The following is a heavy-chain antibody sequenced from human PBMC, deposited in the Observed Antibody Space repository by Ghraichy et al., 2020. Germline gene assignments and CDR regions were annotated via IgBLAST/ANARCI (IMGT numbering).Heavy chain of an antibody. CDR3: ARGPTDCTGGSCYFPFDY. CDR1: GGSFSGYY. Sequence: SETLSLTCAVYGGSFSGYYWSWIRQPPGKGLEWIGEINHTGSTNYNPSLKSRVTISVDTSKNQFSLKLSSVTAAGTAVYYCARGPTDCTGGSCYFPFDYWGQGTLVTVSS. D-gene: IGHD2-15*01. CDR2: INHTGST. J-gene: IGHJ4*02. V-gene: IGHV4-34*01.